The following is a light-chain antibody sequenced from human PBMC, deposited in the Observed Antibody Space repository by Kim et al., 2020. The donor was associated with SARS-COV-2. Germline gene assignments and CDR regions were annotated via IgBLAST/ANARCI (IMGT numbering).Light chain of an antibody. CDR1: QNIKTY. Sequence: DIQMTQSPSTLSASVGDRVTITCRASQNIKTYLDWYQLKPGKTPNLLIYGASNIESGVSSRFSGSGSGTEFTLTISSLQPDDFATYYGQESATFLYTFGQGTKLEI. V-gene: IGKV1-5*03. CDR2: GAS. CDR3: QESATFLYT. J-gene: IGKJ2*01.